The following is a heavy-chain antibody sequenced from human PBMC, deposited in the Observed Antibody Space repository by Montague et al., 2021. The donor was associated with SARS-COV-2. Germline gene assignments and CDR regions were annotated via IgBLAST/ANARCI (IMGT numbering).Heavy chain of an antibody. Sequence: SETLSLTCTVSGVSVTDYYWSWIRQPPGKGLEWVGDVLYNKGTNFNHSLKSRVAISVDTYKNQFSLRLTSVTAADTASYYCVRHPHYDGLNGPPDFWGQGTLVTVSS. J-gene: IGHJ4*02. V-gene: IGHV4-59*08. CDR2: VLYNKGT. CDR3: VRHPHYDGLNGPPDF. CDR1: GVSVTDYY. D-gene: IGHD3-9*01.